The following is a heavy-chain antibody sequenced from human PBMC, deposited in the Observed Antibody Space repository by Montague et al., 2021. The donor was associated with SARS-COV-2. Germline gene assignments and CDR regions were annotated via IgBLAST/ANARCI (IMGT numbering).Heavy chain of an antibody. CDR1: FVSLSSYY. J-gene: IGHJ3*02. CDR3: AKQALTRYCTSTTCFGAAFDI. Sequence: SEKLSLTFPFSFVSLSSYYWTWIRQPPGKGLEWIGFIYYSGSTNYNPSLKSRVTISVDTSKNQFSLKLSSVTAADTAVYYCAKQALTRYCTSTTCFGAAFDIWGQGTMVTVSS. V-gene: IGHV4-59*08. CDR2: IYYSGST. D-gene: IGHD2-2*01.